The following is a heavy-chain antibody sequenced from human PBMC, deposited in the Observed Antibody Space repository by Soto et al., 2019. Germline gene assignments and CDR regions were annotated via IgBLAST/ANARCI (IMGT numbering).Heavy chain of an antibody. D-gene: IGHD3-9*01. V-gene: IGHV3-21*02. CDR2: INEDSTYI. CDR3: VRDLGRYFRSGYMDL. CDR1: GFAFNTYS. J-gene: IGHJ6*03. Sequence: EVQLVESGGGLVKPGGSLRLSCTASGFAFNTYSMNWVRQAPGKGLEWVSSINEDSTYIYYADSLRGRTTISRDNANDSLFLQMNSLRPDDTAVYYCVRDLGRYFRSGYMDLWGDGATVTVSS.